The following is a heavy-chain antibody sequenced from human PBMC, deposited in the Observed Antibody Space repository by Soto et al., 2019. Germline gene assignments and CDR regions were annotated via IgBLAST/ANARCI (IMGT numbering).Heavy chain of an antibody. CDR3: AREDLYRFDY. Sequence: EVQLVESGGGLVQPGGSLRVSCAASGFTFTSYWMSWVRQAPGKGLEWVANIKEDGSAKYYLDSVKGRFTISRDNAKNSLYLQITSLGAEDTAVYYCAREDLYRFDYWDQGYLVTVS. V-gene: IGHV3-7*01. CDR1: GFTFTSYW. CDR2: IKEDGSAK. J-gene: IGHJ4*02.